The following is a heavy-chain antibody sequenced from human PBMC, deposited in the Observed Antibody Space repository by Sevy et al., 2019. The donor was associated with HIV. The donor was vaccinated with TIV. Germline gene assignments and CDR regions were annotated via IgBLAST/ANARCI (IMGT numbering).Heavy chain of an antibody. D-gene: IGHD6-13*01. V-gene: IGHV1-18*01. Sequence: PSVKVSCKASGYTFTNFGITWVRQAPGQGLEWMGWIGAYNGNTNYAQKFQGRVTMTTDTSTSTAYMELRSLRSDDTAVYYCARDLLAIAGYSSTWSGGYWGQGTLVTVSS. J-gene: IGHJ4*02. CDR3: ARDLLAIAGYSSTWSGGY. CDR1: GYTFTNFG. CDR2: IGAYNGNT.